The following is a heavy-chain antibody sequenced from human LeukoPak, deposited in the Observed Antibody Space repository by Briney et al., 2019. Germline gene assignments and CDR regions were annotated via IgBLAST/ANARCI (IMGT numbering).Heavy chain of an antibody. CDR3: ARGGNTWFGELFDAFDI. V-gene: IGHV4-30-2*01. J-gene: IGHJ3*02. CDR2: IYHSGST. D-gene: IGHD3-10*01. Sequence: SETLSLTCTVSGGSISSGGYYWSWIRQPPGKGLEWIGYIYHSGSTYYNPSLKSRVTISVDRSKNQFSLKLSSVTAADTAVYYCARGGNTWFGELFDAFDIWGQGTMVTVSS. CDR1: GGSISSGGYY.